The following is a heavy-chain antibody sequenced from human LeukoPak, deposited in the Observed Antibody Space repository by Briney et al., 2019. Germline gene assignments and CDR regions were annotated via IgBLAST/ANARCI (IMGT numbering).Heavy chain of an antibody. Sequence: ASVKVSCKASGYTFTSYGISWVRQAPGQGLEWMGWISAYNGNTNSAQKLQGRVTMTTDTSTSTAYMELRSLRSDDTAVYYCAREKDVGASVRAFDIWGQGTMVTVSS. CDR2: ISAYNGNT. CDR3: AREKDVGASVRAFDI. D-gene: IGHD1-26*01. V-gene: IGHV1-18*01. J-gene: IGHJ3*02. CDR1: GYTFTSYG.